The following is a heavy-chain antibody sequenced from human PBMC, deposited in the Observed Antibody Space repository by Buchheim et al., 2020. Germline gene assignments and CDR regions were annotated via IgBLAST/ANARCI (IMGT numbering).Heavy chain of an antibody. CDR2: ISSSGSTI. V-gene: IGHV3-48*03. Sequence: EVQLVESGGGLVQPGGSLRLSCAASGFTFSSYEMNWVRQAPGKGLEWVSYISSSGSTIYYADSVKGRFPISRDNAKNSLYLQMNSLRAEDTAVYYCAREGSGWYLYYYYGMDVWGQGTT. D-gene: IGHD6-19*01. J-gene: IGHJ6*02. CDR1: GFTFSSYE. CDR3: AREGSGWYLYYYYGMDV.